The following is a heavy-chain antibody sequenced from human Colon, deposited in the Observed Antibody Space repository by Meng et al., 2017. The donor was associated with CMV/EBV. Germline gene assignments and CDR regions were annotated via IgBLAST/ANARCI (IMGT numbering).Heavy chain of an antibody. J-gene: IGHJ4*02. Sequence: VLQLGSGEGLVRPGGTLRCDCAAYGFPVSSKHMSWVRQAPGKVLEWVSVIYIDDRTYYADSVEGRFTISRDNSRNTVYLQMNSLRAEDTAFYYCARDSPHAWDWGQGTLVTVSS. CDR1: GFPVSSKH. D-gene: IGHD3-16*01. CDR2: IYIDDRT. CDR3: ARDSPHAWD. V-gene: IGHV3-53*01.